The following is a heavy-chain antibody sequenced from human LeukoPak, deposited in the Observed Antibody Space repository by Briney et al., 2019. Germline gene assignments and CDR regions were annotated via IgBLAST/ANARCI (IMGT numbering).Heavy chain of an antibody. J-gene: IGHJ3*02. CDR3: ARGAVGATPHVAFDI. CDR1: GGSISSSSYY. CDR2: IYYSGST. V-gene: IGHV4-39*07. D-gene: IGHD1-26*01. Sequence: ASETLSLTCTVSGGSISSSSYYWGWIRQPPGKGLEWIGSIYYSGSTYYNPSLKSRVTISVDTSKNQFSLKVSSVTAADTAVYYCARGAVGATPHVAFDIWGQGAMVTVSS.